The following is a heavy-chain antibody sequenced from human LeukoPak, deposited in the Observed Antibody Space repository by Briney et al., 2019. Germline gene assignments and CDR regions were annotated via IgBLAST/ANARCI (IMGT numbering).Heavy chain of an antibody. CDR3: ARDKGLRYYDSSGSASWFDP. CDR1: GGSISGSSDY. J-gene: IGHJ5*02. CDR2: IHYSGST. V-gene: IGHV4-39*07. Sequence: PSETLSPTCSVSGGSISGSSDYWGWIRQPPGKGLEWIGSIHYSGSTHYNPSLKSRLTISVDTSKNQLSLKLTSVTAADTAVYYCARDKGLRYYDSSGSASWFDPWGQGTLVTVSS. D-gene: IGHD3-22*01.